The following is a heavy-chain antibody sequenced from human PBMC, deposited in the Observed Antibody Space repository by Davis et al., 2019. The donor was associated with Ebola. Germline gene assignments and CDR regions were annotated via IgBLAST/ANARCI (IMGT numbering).Heavy chain of an antibody. D-gene: IGHD3-10*01. CDR2: ISWDGGNT. V-gene: IGHV3-43*01. CDR1: GFTFDDYT. CDR3: AKDKGDTMVFDAFDI. J-gene: IGHJ3*02. Sequence: GGSLRLSCAASGFTFDDYTMHWVRQAPGKGLEWVSLISWDGGNTYYADSVKGRFTISRDNSKNSLYLQMNSLRTEDTALYYCAKDKGDTMVFDAFDIWGQWTMVTVSS.